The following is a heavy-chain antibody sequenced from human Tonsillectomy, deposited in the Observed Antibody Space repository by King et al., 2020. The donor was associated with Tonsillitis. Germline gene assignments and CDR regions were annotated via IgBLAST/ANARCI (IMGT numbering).Heavy chain of an antibody. CDR1: GYTFTGYY. CDR2: INPHSGRT. V-gene: IGHV1-2*02. CDR3: ARDALQLAGISDY. D-gene: IGHD5-24*01. Sequence: QLVQSGAEVKKPGASVKVSCKAAGYTFTGYYMHWVRQAPGQWLEWRGCINPHSGRTNYAQKFQGRGTMIRDTSISTAYMELSRLRSDDTAVYYCARDALQLAGISDYWGQGTLVTVSS. J-gene: IGHJ4*02.